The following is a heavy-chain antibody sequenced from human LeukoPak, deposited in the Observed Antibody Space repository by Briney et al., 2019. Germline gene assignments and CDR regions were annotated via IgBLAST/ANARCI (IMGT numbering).Heavy chain of an antibody. CDR3: AKDIVGGGNDY. CDR2: IMEDGSKT. V-gene: IGHV3-7*01. J-gene: IGHJ4*02. D-gene: IGHD2-15*01. CDR1: GFTFTNFW. Sequence: PGESLTLSCAASGFTFTNFWMSWVRQAPGKGLEWVANIMEDGSKTNYVDSVKGRFTISRDNAKTSLYLHMNSLRAEDTAVYYCAKDIVGGGNDYWGRGTLVTVSS.